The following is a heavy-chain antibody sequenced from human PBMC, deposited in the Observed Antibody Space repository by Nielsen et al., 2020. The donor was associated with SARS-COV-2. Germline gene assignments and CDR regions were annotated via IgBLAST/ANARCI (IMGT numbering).Heavy chain of an antibody. Sequence: GSLRLSCTVSGGSISSYYWSWIRQPPGKGLEWIGYIYYSGSTNYNPSLKSRVTISVDTSKNQFSLKLSSVTAADTAVYYCARLQYGRGAMGMDVRGKGTTVTVSS. CDR2: IYYSGST. V-gene: IGHV4-59*08. CDR1: GGSISSYY. CDR3: ARLQYGRGAMGMDV. J-gene: IGHJ6*03. D-gene: IGHD5-18*01.